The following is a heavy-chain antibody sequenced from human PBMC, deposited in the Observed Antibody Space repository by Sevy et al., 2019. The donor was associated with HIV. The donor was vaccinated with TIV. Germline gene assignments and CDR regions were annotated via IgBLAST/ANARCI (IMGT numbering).Heavy chain of an antibody. CDR1: GFTFSNAW. CDR3: TTDRTRNHVVAATGFNWFDP. D-gene: IGHD2-15*01. Sequence: GGSLRLSCAASGFTFSNAWMSWVRQAPGKGLEWVGRIKSKTDGGTTDYAAPVKGRFTTSRDDSKNTLYLQMNSLKTEDTAVYYCTTDRTRNHVVAATGFNWFDPWGQGTLVTVSS. J-gene: IGHJ5*02. V-gene: IGHV3-15*01. CDR2: IKSKTDGGTT.